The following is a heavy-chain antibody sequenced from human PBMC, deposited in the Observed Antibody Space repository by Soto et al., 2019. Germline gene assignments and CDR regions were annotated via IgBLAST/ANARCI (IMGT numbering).Heavy chain of an antibody. J-gene: IGHJ6*02. CDR1: GFTFSSYS. V-gene: IGHV3-48*02. Sequence: EVQLVESGGGLVQPGGSLRLSCAASGFTFSSYSMNWVRQAPGKGLEWVSYISSSSSTIYYADSVKGRFTISRDNAKNSLYLRMNSLRDEDTAVYYCARSLILFGELLRYGMDVWGQGTTVTVSS. CDR2: ISSSSSTI. D-gene: IGHD3-10*01. CDR3: ARSLILFGELLRYGMDV.